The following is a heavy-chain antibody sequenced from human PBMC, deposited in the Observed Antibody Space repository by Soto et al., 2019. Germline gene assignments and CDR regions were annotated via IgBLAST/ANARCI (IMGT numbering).Heavy chain of an antibody. J-gene: IGHJ6*02. CDR1: GGSFTGNY. CDR2: VNDSGST. CDR3: ATDIATSYFGMDV. V-gene: IGHV4-34*01. Sequence: PSETLSLTCAVYGGSFTGNYRSWIRQPPGKGLEWIGEVNDSGSTNFNPSLKSRVTISVDTSKKQFTLKLTSVTAADTAVYCCATDIATSYFGMDVWGHGTTVTVSS. D-gene: IGHD2-15*01.